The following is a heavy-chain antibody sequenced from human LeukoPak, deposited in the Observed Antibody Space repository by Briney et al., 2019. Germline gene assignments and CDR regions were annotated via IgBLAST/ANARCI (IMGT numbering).Heavy chain of an antibody. V-gene: IGHV4-34*01. Sequence: PSETLSLTCAVYGGSFSGYYWSWIRQPPGKGLEWIGEINHSGSTNYNPSLKSRVTISVDTSKNQFSLKLSSVTAADTAVYYCARETRADYMDVWGKGTTVTVSS. J-gene: IGHJ6*03. CDR2: INHSGST. CDR3: ARETRADYMDV. CDR1: GGSFSGYY.